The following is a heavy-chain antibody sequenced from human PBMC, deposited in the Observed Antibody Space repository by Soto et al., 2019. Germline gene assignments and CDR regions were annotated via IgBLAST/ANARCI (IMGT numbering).Heavy chain of an antibody. CDR1: GGSISSYY. D-gene: IGHD6-25*01. J-gene: IGHJ5*02. Sequence: PSETLSLTCTVSGGSISSYYWSWIRQPPGKGLEWIGYIYYSGSTNYNPSLKSRVTISVDTSKNQFSLKLSSVTAADTAVYYCARVVAATPISWFDPWGQGTLVNVSS. CDR3: ARVVAATPISWFDP. V-gene: IGHV4-59*01. CDR2: IYYSGST.